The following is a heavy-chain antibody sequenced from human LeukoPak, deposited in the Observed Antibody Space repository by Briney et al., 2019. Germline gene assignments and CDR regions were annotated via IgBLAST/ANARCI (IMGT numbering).Heavy chain of an antibody. Sequence: KSGGSLRLSCAASGFTFSNAWMSWVRQAPGKGLEWVGRIKSKTDSGTTDYAAPVKGRFTISRDDSKNTLYLQMNSLKTEDTAVYSCTTVFFLVGITIFGVVTDFDYWGQGTLVTVSS. CDR3: TTVFFLVGITIFGVVTDFDY. D-gene: IGHD3-3*01. CDR1: GFTFSNAW. CDR2: IKSKTDSGTT. V-gene: IGHV3-15*01. J-gene: IGHJ4*02.